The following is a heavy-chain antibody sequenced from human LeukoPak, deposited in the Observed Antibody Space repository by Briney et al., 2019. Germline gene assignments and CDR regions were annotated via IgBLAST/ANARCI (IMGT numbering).Heavy chain of an antibody. V-gene: IGHV3-30*18. Sequence: GGSLRLSCAASGFTFSSEGMHGVRQAPGKGLEWLSVISYDGSNKYYADSVKGRFTISRDNSKNTLYLQMNSLRAEDTAVYYCAKAPRREAAGLAFDYWGQGTLVTVSS. J-gene: IGHJ4*02. CDR1: GFTFSSEG. CDR3: AKAPRREAAGLAFDY. D-gene: IGHD6-13*01. CDR2: ISYDGSNK.